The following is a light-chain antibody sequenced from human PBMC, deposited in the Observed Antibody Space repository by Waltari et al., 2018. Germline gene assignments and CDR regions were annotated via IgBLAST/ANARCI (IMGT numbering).Light chain of an antibody. CDR1: SGSIASNY. Sequence: NFMLTQPHSVSESPGKTITISCTRSSGSIASNYVQWYQQRPGSAPTTVSYEDNQRPSGVPHRFSGSIDSSSNAASLTISGLKTEDEADYYCQSSDSSLVVFGGGTKLTVL. CDR3: QSSDSSLVV. J-gene: IGLJ2*01. V-gene: IGLV6-57*04. CDR2: EDN.